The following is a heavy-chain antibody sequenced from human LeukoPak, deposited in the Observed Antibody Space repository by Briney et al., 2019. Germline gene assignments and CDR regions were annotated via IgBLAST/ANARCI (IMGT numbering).Heavy chain of an antibody. D-gene: IGHD2-15*01. Sequence: PGGSLRLSCTTSGFTFNIYAMSWFRQAPGRGLEWVSAINANGRATYYADSVKGRFTLSRDNSKSTLYLHMNSLNVEDTAAYYCAKRVAASEPGFDSWGRGTLVSVSS. CDR1: GFTFNIYA. CDR3: AKRVAASEPGFDS. CDR2: INANGRAT. V-gene: IGHV3-23*01. J-gene: IGHJ4*02.